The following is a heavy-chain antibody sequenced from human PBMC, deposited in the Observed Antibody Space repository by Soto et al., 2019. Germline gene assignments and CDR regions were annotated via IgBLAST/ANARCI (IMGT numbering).Heavy chain of an antibody. CDR1: GYTLIELS. J-gene: IGHJ4*02. CDR2: FDPDDGET. Sequence: GASVKVSCKVSGYTLIELSMHWVRQAPGKGLEWMGGFDPDDGETIYAQKFQGRVTMTEDTSTDTAYMELSSLRAEDTAVYYCAKEWVYDSSGWSFDYWGQGTLVTVSS. V-gene: IGHV1-24*01. D-gene: IGHD3-22*01. CDR3: AKEWVYDSSGWSFDY.